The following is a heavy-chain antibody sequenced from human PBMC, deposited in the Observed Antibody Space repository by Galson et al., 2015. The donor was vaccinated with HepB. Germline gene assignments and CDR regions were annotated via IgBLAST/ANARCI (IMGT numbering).Heavy chain of an antibody. CDR3: ARGSSGGGRSTSPLLRYMDV. Sequence: SLRLSCAASGFTFSSYAMHWVRQAPGKGLEYVSAISSNGGSTYYANSVKGRFTISRDNSKNTLYLQMGILRAEDMAVYYCARGSSGGGRSTSPLLRYMDVWGKGTTVTVSS. CDR1: GFTFSSYA. V-gene: IGHV3-64*01. CDR2: ISSNGGST. D-gene: IGHD2-2*01. J-gene: IGHJ6*03.